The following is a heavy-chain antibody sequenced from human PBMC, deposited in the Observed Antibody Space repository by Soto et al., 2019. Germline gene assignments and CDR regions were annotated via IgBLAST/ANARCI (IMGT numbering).Heavy chain of an antibody. CDR3: ARGDVDTAMVTGLAY. Sequence: EVQLVESGGGLIQPGGSLRLSCAASGFTVSSNSMSWVRQAPGKGLEWVSVIYSGGSTYYADSVKGRFTISRDNSKTTLYLQMNSLRAEDTAVYYCARGDVDTAMVTGLAYWGQGTLVTVSS. D-gene: IGHD5-18*01. J-gene: IGHJ4*02. CDR1: GFTVSSNS. V-gene: IGHV3-53*01. CDR2: IYSGGST.